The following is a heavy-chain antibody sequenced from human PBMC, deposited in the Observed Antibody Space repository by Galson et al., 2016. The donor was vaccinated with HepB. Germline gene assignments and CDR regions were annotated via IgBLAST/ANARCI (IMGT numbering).Heavy chain of an antibody. J-gene: IGHJ4*02. D-gene: IGHD3-10*01. CDR1: GCSISSCGSY. CDR2: IYHSGST. CDR3: ARDRSSGSGNFGY. V-gene: IGHV4-31*03. Sequence: QVQLQESGPGLAKPSQTLSPTCTVSGCSISSCGSYSSWIRQHPGKGLEWIGYIYHSGSTYYNPSLKSRVTISVDTSKNQFSLKLSSVTAADTAVYYCARDRSSGSGNFGYWGQGTLVTVSS.